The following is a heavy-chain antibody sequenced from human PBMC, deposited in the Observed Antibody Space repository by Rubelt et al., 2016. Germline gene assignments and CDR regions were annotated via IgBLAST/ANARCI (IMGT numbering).Heavy chain of an antibody. V-gene: IGHV4-59*08. Sequence: QVQLQESGPGLVKPSETLSLTCTVSGSSVSSYYWTWIRQPPGKGLEWIGYIYYSGSTDYNPSLKSRVTISVDTSKNQLFLQWTTVTAADTDREYCTGHVSSVWYGGIDYWGQGALVTVSS. CDR1: GSSVSSYY. CDR2: IYYSGST. J-gene: IGHJ4*02. D-gene: IGHD6-19*01. CDR3: TGHVSSVWYGGIDY.